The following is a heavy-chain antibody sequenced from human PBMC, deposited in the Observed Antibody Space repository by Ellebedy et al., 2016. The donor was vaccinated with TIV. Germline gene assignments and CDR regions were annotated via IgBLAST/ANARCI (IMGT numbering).Heavy chain of an antibody. V-gene: IGHV1-46*01. J-gene: IGHJ5*02. CDR3: ARALTAAGQEFDP. D-gene: IGHD6-13*01. CDR2: VNPSDGST. Sequence: AASVTVSCKASGYTFTTYYMHWVRQAPGQGLEWMGLVNPSDGSTRHAQKFQGRVTIHSDTSTSTVYMELSRLRSEDTAVYSWARALTAAGQEFDPWGQGTLVTVSS. CDR1: GYTFTTYY.